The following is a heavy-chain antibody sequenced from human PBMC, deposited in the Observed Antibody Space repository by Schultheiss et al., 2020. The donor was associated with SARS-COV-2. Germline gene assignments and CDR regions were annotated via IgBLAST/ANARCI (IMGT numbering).Heavy chain of an antibody. CDR3: ARDLDRTSGALDV. CDR2: IYYSGST. J-gene: IGHJ6*02. CDR1: GYSISSGYY. Sequence: SETLSLTCAVSGYSISSGYYWGWIRQPPGKGLEWIGYIYYSGSTYYNPSLKSRVTISVDTSKNQFSLKLSSVTAADTAVYYCARDLDRTSGALDVWGQGTTVTVSS. V-gene: IGHV4-38-2*02. D-gene: IGHD3-16*01.